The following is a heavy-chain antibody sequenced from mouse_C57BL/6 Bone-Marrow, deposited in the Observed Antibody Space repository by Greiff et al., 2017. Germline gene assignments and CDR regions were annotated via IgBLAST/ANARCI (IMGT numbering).Heavy chain of an antibody. V-gene: IGHV5-2*01. J-gene: IGHJ2*01. D-gene: IGHD2-2*01. CDR2: INSDGGST. CDR3: ARGGSTMVPY. CDR1: EYEFPSHD. Sequence: EVKVVESGGGLVQPGESLKLSCESNEYEFPSHDMSWVRKTPEKRLELVAAINSDGGSTYYPDTMERRVIISRDNTKKTPYLQMSSLRSEDTALYYCARGGSTMVPYWGQGNTLTVSS.